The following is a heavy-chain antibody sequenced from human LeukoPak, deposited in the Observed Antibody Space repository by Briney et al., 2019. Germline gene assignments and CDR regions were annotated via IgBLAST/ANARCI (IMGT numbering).Heavy chain of an antibody. CDR3: AGSYHYYMDV. V-gene: IGHV4-59*01. CDR1: GGSISNYY. J-gene: IGHJ6*03. CDR2: ISYIGST. Sequence: PSETLSLTSTVSGGSISNYYWSWIRQPPGKGLEWIGYISYIGSTKYNPSLKSRVTISEDTSKKQFSLKLSSVTAADTAVYYCAGSYHYYMDVWGKGTTVTVSS.